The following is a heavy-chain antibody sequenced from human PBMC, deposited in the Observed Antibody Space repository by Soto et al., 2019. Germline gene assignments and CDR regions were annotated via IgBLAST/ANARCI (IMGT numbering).Heavy chain of an antibody. CDR2: ISGSGGST. J-gene: IGHJ1*01. CDR3: AKADDYGDKYFQH. D-gene: IGHD4-17*01. CDR1: GFTFSSYA. V-gene: IGHV3-23*01. Sequence: EVQLLESGGGLVQPRGSLRLSCAASGFTFSSYAMSWVRQAPGKGLEWVSAISGSGGSTYYADSVKGRFTISRDNSKNTPYLQMNSLRAEDTAVYYCAKADDYGDKYFQHWGQGTLVTVSS.